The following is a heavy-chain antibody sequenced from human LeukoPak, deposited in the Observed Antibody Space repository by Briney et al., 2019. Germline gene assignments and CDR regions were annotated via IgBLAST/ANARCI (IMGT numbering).Heavy chain of an antibody. CDR1: GYTFTGYY. Sequence: ASVKVSCKASGYTFTGYYMHWVRQAPGQGLEWMGWINPNSGGTNYAQKFQGWVTMTRDTSISTAYMELSRLRSDDTAVYYCARVAARYYYYMDVWGKGTTVTVSS. V-gene: IGHV1-2*04. CDR3: ARVAARYYYYMDV. J-gene: IGHJ6*03. D-gene: IGHD6-6*01. CDR2: INPNSGGT.